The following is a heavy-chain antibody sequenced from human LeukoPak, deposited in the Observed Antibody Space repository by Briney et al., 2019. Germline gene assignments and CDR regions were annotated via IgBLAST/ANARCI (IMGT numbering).Heavy chain of an antibody. Sequence: SETLSLTCAVYGRSFSGYYWSWIRQPPGKGLEWIGSSYYSATTFYNTSLKSRVTISGDTYKTKFSLNLSCVTAADTAVYYCARHGTAMVADDFDIWGQGTKVTVSS. CDR2: SYYSATT. J-gene: IGHJ3*02. V-gene: IGHV4-34*01. D-gene: IGHD5-18*01. CDR3: ARHGTAMVADDFDI. CDR1: GRSFSGYY.